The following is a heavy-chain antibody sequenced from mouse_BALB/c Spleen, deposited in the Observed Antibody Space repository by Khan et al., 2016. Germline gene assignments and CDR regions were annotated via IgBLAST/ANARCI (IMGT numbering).Heavy chain of an antibody. J-gene: IGHJ4*01. D-gene: IGHD2-1*01. V-gene: IGHV1-39*01. CDR3: ARFQEDGNYVDY. CDR1: GYSFTGYD. CDR2: IYPYYGRT. Sequence: VQLQQSGPELEKPGASVKISCKASGYSFTGYDMNWVKQSNGQSLEWIGHIYPYYGRTNYNQKFKGKATLTVDRSSSTAYMQLRRLTSEDSAVXDCARFQEDGNYVDYWGQGTSVTVSS.